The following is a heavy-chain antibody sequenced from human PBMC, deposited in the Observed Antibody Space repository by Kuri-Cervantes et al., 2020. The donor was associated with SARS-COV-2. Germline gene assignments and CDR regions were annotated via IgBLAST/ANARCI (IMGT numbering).Heavy chain of an antibody. D-gene: IGHD2-21*01. CDR1: GYTFTNYG. Sequence: ASVKVSCKASGYTFTNYGINWVRQAPGQGLEWMGWISAYNGVTFFAHNFQGRVTMTVDASTSTAYMELRSLRSDDTAVYYCARDPCGIDCWGRLDYWGQGTLVTVSS. CDR3: ARDPCGIDCWGRLDY. CDR2: ISAYNGVT. J-gene: IGHJ4*02. V-gene: IGHV1-18*04.